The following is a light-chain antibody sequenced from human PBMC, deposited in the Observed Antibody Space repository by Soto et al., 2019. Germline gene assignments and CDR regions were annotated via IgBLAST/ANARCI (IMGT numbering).Light chain of an antibody. CDR1: QSISSY. J-gene: IGKJ5*01. Sequence: DIQMTQSPSSLSASVGDIVTITCRASQSISSYLAWYQHKAGKAPELLIYAASTLQSGVPSRFSGSGSGTEFTLTISSLQPEDFATYYCQQLNTWPIIFGQGTRLEIK. CDR3: QQLNTWPII. V-gene: IGKV1-9*01. CDR2: AAS.